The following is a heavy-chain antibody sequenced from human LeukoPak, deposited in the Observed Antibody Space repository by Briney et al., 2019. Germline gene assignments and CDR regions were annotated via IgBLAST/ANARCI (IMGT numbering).Heavy chain of an antibody. Sequence: SETLSLTCIVSGGSISTNTYYWGWIRLPPGKGLEWIGEIHHRGTTYYNPSLRSRVTISVDTSKNQFSLRLTSVTAADTAAYYCARVTYNGYQHFDYWGQGNLVTVS. CDR2: IHHRGTT. J-gene: IGHJ4*02. V-gene: IGHV4-39*07. CDR3: ARVTYNGYQHFDY. CDR1: GGSISTNTYY. D-gene: IGHD3-10*01.